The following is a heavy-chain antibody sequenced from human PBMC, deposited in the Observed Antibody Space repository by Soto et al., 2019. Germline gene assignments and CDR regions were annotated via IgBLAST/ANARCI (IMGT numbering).Heavy chain of an antibody. D-gene: IGHD3-10*01. J-gene: IGHJ3*02. CDR1: GLRFSDYY. V-gene: IGHV3-11*01. CDR2: ISSSGNNI. Sequence: GGSLRLSCAASGLRFSDYYMSWIRQAPGKGLEWVSYISSSGNNIYYADSVRGRFTISRDNPKKSLFLEINSLRAEDTAVYYCARAPMAPPLTAFDIWGLGTLAT. CDR3: ARAPMAPPLTAFDI.